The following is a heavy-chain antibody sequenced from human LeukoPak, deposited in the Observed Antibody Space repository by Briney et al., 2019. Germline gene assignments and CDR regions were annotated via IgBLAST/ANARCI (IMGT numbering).Heavy chain of an antibody. CDR2: ISSSGSTI. CDR3: ARVPRMGDIFV. J-gene: IGHJ6*02. V-gene: IGHV3-48*03. D-gene: IGHD3-9*01. Sequence: HPGGSLRLSCAASGFTFSSYEMNWFRQAPGKGLEWVSYISSSGSTIYYADSVKGRFTISRDNAKNSLYLQMNSLRAEDTAVYYCARVPRMGDIFVWGQGTTVTVSS. CDR1: GFTFSSYE.